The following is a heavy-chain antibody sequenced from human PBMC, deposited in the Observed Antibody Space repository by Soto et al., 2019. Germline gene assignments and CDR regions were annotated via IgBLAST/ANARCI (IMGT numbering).Heavy chain of an antibody. CDR1: GYTFTSYA. CDR3: AREEYYYDTGGFSLDS. J-gene: IGHJ4*02. CDR2: INAGNGNT. V-gene: IGHV1-3*01. D-gene: IGHD3-22*01. Sequence: ASVKVSCKASGYTFTSYAMHWVRQAPGQRLEWMGWINAGNGNTKYSQKFQGRVALTTDTSATTAFMELSSLTSEDTAVYYCAREEYYYDTGGFSLDSWGQGTLVTVS.